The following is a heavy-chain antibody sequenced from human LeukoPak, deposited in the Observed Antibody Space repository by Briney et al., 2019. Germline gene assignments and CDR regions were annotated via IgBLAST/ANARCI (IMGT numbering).Heavy chain of an antibody. J-gene: IGHJ3*02. CDR1: GYTFTSYG. V-gene: IGHV1-18*01. CDR3: ARDRSSNRYCSSTSCYQDDAFDI. D-gene: IGHD2-2*01. Sequence: GASVKVSCKASGYTFTSYGISWVRQAPGQGLEWMGWISAYNGNTNYAQKLQGRVTMTTDTSTSTAYMELRSLRSDDTAVYYSARDRSSNRYCSSTSCYQDDAFDIWGQGTMVTVSS. CDR2: ISAYNGNT.